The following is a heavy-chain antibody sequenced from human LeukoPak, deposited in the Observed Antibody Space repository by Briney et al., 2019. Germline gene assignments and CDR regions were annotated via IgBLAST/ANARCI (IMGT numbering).Heavy chain of an antibody. CDR3: ARLHRDYYGSGSLVYWFDP. V-gene: IGHV4-59*08. CDR2: IYYSGST. D-gene: IGHD3-10*01. Sequence: SETLSLTCTVSGGSISSYYWRWIRQPPGKGLEWIGYIYYSGSTNYNPSLKSRVTISVDTSKNQFSLKLSSVTAADTAVYYCARLHRDYYGSGSLVYWFDPWGQGTLVTVSS. J-gene: IGHJ5*02. CDR1: GGSISSYY.